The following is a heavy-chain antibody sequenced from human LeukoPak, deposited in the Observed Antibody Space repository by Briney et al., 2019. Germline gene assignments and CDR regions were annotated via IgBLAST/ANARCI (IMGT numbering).Heavy chain of an antibody. CDR2: ISGSGGST. Sequence: PGGSLRLSCAASGFTFSSYAMSWVRQAPGKGLEWVSAISGSGGSTYYADSVKGRFTISRDNSKNTLFLQMNSLRAEDTAVYYCAKRTDYSYYGPFDYWGQGTLVTVSS. V-gene: IGHV3-23*01. D-gene: IGHD4-11*01. CDR1: GFTFSSYA. J-gene: IGHJ4*02. CDR3: AKRTDYSYYGPFDY.